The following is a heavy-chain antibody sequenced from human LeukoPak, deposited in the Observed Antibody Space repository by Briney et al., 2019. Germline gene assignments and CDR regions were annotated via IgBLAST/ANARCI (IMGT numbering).Heavy chain of an antibody. Sequence: SVKVSCKASGGTFSSYTISWVRQAPGQGLEWMGRIIPILGMANYAQKFQGRVTITADKSTSTAYMELSSLRSEDTAVYYCARDLLAEYYYGSGSYSLGYWGQGTLVTVSS. V-gene: IGHV1-69*04. J-gene: IGHJ4*02. D-gene: IGHD3-10*01. CDR1: GGTFSSYT. CDR3: ARDLLAEYYYGSGSYSLGY. CDR2: IIPILGMA.